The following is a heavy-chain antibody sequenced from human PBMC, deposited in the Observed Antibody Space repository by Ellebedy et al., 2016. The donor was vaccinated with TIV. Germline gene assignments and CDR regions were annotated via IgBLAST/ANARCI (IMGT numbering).Heavy chain of an antibody. Sequence: AASVKVSCKVSGYTLTELSMHWVRQAPGKGLEWMGAFDPEDGQTIYAQKFQGRVTMSEDTSKDTDSMEVRSLLSEDTAVYYCATLVLTDYDAFDVWGQGTMVTVSS. V-gene: IGHV1-24*01. CDR1: GYTLTELS. CDR3: ATLVLTDYDAFDV. D-gene: IGHD3-9*01. CDR2: FDPEDGQT. J-gene: IGHJ3*01.